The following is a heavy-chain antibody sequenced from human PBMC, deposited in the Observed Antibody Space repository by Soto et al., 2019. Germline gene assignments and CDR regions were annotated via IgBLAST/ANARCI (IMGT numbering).Heavy chain of an antibody. CDR1: GFTFSSYG. V-gene: IGHV3-33*01. J-gene: IGHJ4*02. CDR3: ARDGWELPQYYFDY. D-gene: IGHD1-26*01. Sequence: PGGSLRLSCAASGFTFSSYGMHWVRQAPGKGLEWAAVIWYDGSNKYYADSVKGRFTISRDNSKNTLYLQMNSLRAEDTAVYYCARDGWELPQYYFDYWGQGTLVTVSS. CDR2: IWYDGSNK.